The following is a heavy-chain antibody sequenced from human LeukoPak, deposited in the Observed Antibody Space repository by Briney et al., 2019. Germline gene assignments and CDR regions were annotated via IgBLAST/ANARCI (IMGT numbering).Heavy chain of an antibody. CDR3: ATEAPGSYRFDN. J-gene: IGHJ4*02. CDR1: GNIFTNYH. D-gene: IGHD3-10*01. V-gene: IGHV1-46*01. Sequence: ASVKVSCKASGNIFTNYHLHWVRLAPGRGLEWMGAVYTDGGTITNTRSFQDRVTMARDVSTRTVYMELSSLNSEDTAVYYCATEAPGSYRFDNWGQEILVTVSS. CDR2: VYTDGGTI.